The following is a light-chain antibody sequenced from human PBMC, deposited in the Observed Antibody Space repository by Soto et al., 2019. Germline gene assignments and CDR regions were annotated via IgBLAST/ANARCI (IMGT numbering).Light chain of an antibody. J-gene: IGLJ3*02. CDR3: SSYAGSNDRRV. CDR2: EVS. Sequence: QSALTQPPSASGSPGQSVTISCTGTSSDIGAYNYVSWYQQHPGKAPKLMIHEVSKRPSGVPDRFSGSKSGNTASLTVSGLQAEAEADYYCSSYAGSNDRRVFGGGTKLTVL. V-gene: IGLV2-8*01. CDR1: SSDIGAYNY.